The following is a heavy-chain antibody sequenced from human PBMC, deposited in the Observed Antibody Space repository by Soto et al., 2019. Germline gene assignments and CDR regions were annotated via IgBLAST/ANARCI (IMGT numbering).Heavy chain of an antibody. CDR3: ARDYDSSGYYYDWFDP. CDR2: ISAYNGNT. V-gene: IGHV1-18*01. D-gene: IGHD3-22*01. Sequence: ASVKVSCKASGYTFTSYGISWVRQAPGQGLEWMGWISAYNGNTNYAQKLQGRVTMTTDTSTSTAYMELRSLRSDDTAVYYCARDYDSSGYYYDWFDPWGQGTLVTVSS. J-gene: IGHJ5*02. CDR1: GYTFTSYG.